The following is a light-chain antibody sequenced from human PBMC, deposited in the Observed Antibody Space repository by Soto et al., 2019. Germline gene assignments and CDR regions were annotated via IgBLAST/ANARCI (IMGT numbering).Light chain of an antibody. CDR2: DNS. CDR3: QSYDSSLTAVV. J-gene: IGLJ2*01. V-gene: IGLV1-40*01. CDR1: SSNIGANYD. Sequence: QSVLTQPPSVSEAPGQRVTISCTGSSSNIGANYDVHWYLHLPGTAPKLLIYDNSKRPSGVPDRFSGSKSGTSASLAITGLQAEDEADYYCQSYDSSLTAVVFGGGTKLTVL.